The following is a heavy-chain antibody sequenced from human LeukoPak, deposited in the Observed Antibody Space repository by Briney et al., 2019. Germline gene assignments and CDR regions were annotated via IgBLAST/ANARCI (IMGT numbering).Heavy chain of an antibody. CDR2: ISGTGGST. D-gene: IGHD4-11*01. CDR3: ARGVPKTSYYYYYMDV. CDR1: GFTFSSYA. Sequence: GGSLGLSCAASGFTFSSYAMSWVRQAPGKGLEWVSTISGTGGSTYYADSVKGRFTVSRDNSKSTLYLQMNSLRAEDTAVYYCARGVPKTSYYYYYMDVWGKGTTVTVSS. V-gene: IGHV3-23*01. J-gene: IGHJ6*03.